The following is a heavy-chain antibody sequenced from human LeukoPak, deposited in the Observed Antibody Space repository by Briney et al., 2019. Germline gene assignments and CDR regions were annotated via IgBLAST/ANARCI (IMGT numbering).Heavy chain of an antibody. J-gene: IGHJ4*02. CDR3: TKEGYSSSSAIYFDH. Sequence: GGSLRLSCAASGFTFSSYAMSWVRQAPGKGLEWVSAISGSGGSTYYADSVKGRFTISRDNSKNTLSLQMNSLRAGDTAVYYCTKEGYSSSSAIYFDHWGQGILVTVSS. D-gene: IGHD6-6*01. CDR1: GFTFSSYA. V-gene: IGHV3-23*01. CDR2: ISGSGGST.